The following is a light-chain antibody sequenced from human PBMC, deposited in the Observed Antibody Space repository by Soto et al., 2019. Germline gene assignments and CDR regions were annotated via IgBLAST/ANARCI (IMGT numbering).Light chain of an antibody. V-gene: IGLV2-23*02. J-gene: IGLJ1*01. CDR3: CSYAGSGTPYV. Sequence: QSALTQPASVSGSPGQSITISCIGTSSDVGSYNLVSWYQHHPGKAPKLMIYVVGKRPSGVSSRFSGSKSGNTASLTISGLQAEDEADYYCCSYAGSGTPYVFGTGTKLTVL. CDR2: VVG. CDR1: SSDVGSYNL.